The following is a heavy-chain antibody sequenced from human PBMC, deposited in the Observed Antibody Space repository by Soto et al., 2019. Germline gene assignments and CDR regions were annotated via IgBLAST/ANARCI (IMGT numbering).Heavy chain of an antibody. CDR3: ARDRYSGYEGFDY. Sequence: SETLSLTCAVYGGSFSGYYWSWIRQPPGKGLEWIGEINHSGSTNYNPSLKSRVTISVDTSKNQFSLKLSSVTAADTAVYYCARDRYSGYEGFDYWGQGTPVTVSS. V-gene: IGHV4-34*01. CDR1: GGSFSGYY. D-gene: IGHD5-12*01. J-gene: IGHJ4*02. CDR2: INHSGST.